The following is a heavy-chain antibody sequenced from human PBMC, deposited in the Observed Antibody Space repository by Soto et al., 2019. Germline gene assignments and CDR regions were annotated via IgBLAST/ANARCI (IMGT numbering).Heavy chain of an antibody. CDR2: IYYSGST. D-gene: IGHD6-13*01. J-gene: IGHJ5*02. V-gene: IGHV4-59*01. CDR1: GGSISSYY. Sequence: QSQTLSLTCTVSGGSISSYYWSWIRQPPGKGLEWIGYIYYSGSTNYNPSLKSRVTISVDTSKNQFSLKLSSVTAADTAVYYCARDHHSSSWLGNWFDPWGQGTLVTVSS. CDR3: ARDHHSSSWLGNWFDP.